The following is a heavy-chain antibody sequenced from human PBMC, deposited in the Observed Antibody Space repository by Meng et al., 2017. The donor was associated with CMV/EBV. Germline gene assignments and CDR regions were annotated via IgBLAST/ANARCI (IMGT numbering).Heavy chain of an antibody. CDR3: ARDNRRGGVDY. J-gene: IGHJ4*02. CDR2: IYYSGST. CDR1: GGSISSGDYY. V-gene: IGHV4-30-4*08. D-gene: IGHD3-3*01. Sequence: QVHFQGAGPGLVKPSQNLSLTCTVSGGSISSGDYYWSWIRQPPGKGLEWIGYIYYSGSTYYNPSLKSRVTISVDTSKNQFSLKLSSVTAADTAVYYCARDNRRGGVDYWGQGTLVTVSS.